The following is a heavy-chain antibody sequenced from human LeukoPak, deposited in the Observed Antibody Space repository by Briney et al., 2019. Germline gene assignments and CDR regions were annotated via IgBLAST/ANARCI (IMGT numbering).Heavy chain of an antibody. D-gene: IGHD3-10*01. J-gene: IGHJ4*02. CDR3: ARDGSGYSNT. Sequence: PGGSLRLSCAASGFTFSNSWMSWLRRAPGKGLEWVANMKPDGGEKHYVGSVEGRFIISRDNAKNSLYLQMNSLRVEDTAVYFCARDGSGYSNTWGQGTLVTVSS. CDR1: GFTFSNSW. V-gene: IGHV3-7*01. CDR2: MKPDGGEK.